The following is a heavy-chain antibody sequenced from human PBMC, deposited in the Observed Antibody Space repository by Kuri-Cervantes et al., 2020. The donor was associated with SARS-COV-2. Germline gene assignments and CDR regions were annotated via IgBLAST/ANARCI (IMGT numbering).Heavy chain of an antibody. V-gene: IGHV3-23*01. Sequence: GESLNSCAASGFTFSSYAMSWVRQAPGKGLEWVSAISGSGGSTYYADSVKGRFTISRDNSKNTLYLQMNSLRAEDTAVYYCAKFRGSGWTDAFDIWGQGTMVTVSS. CDR2: ISGSGGST. D-gene: IGHD6-19*01. J-gene: IGHJ3*02. CDR3: AKFRGSGWTDAFDI. CDR1: GFTFSSYA.